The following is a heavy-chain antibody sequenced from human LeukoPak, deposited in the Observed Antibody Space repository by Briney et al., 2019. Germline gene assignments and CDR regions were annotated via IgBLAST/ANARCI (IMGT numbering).Heavy chain of an antibody. CDR3: AKPDSGSESYDPRDYYYYYYMDV. D-gene: IGHD5-12*01. CDR1: GFTFSSYG. CDR2: ISGSGSDGST. J-gene: IGHJ6*03. V-gene: IGHV3-23*01. Sequence: GGSLRLSCAASGFTFSSYGMSWVRQAPGKRLEWVSGISGSGSDGSTYYADSVKGRFTISRDNSKNTLYLQMNSLRAEDTAVYYCAKPDSGSESYDPRDYYYYYYMDVWGKGTTVTVSS.